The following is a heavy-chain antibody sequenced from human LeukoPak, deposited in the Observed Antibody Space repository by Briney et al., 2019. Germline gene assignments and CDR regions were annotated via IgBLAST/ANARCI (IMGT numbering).Heavy chain of an antibody. J-gene: IGHJ4*02. CDR3: VSQSYSGSDNYYFHY. CDR1: GFMFSTDA. Sequence: GGSLRLSCVTSGFMFSTDAMSWVRQAPGKGLRWVSIISGSGERTYYADSVKGRFTVSRDNSKNTLYLQMKSLRAEDTAVYYCVSQSYSGSDNYYFHYWGQGTLVAVSS. V-gene: IGHV3-23*01. CDR2: ISGSGERT. D-gene: IGHD1-26*01.